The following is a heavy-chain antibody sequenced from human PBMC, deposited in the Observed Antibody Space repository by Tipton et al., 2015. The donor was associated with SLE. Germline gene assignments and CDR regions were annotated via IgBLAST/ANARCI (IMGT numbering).Heavy chain of an antibody. CDR2: ISWDGGST. J-gene: IGHJ4*02. Sequence: SLRLSCAASGFTFDDYAMHWVRQAPGKGLEWVSLISWDGGSTYYADSVKGRLTISRDNSKNSLYLQMNSLRAEDTALYYCAKDIHHRGYSGFDYWGQGTLVTVSS. D-gene: IGHD5-12*01. V-gene: IGHV3-43D*04. CDR3: AKDIHHRGYSGFDY. CDR1: GFTFDDYA.